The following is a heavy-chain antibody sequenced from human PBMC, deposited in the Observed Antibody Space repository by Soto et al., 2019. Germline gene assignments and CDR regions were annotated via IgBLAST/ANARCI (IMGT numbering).Heavy chain of an antibody. D-gene: IGHD2-8*01. CDR1: GYTLTELS. J-gene: IGHJ5*02. CDR3: ATVGCTNGVCYTRGALEA. CDR2: FDPEDGET. Sequence: EASVKVSCKVSGYTLTELSMHWVRQAPGEGLEWMGGFDPEDGETIYAQKFQGRVTMTEDTSTDTAYMELSSLRSEGTAVYYCATVGCTNGVCYTRGALEAWGQGTLVTVSS. V-gene: IGHV1-24*01.